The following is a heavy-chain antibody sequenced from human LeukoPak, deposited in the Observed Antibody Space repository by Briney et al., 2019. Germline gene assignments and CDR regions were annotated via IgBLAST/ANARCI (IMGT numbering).Heavy chain of an antibody. CDR1: GFTFSSYE. CDR3: ARDLYGDYAHDY. J-gene: IGHJ4*02. V-gene: IGHV3-21*01. CDR2: ISSSSDYI. Sequence: GGSLRLSCAASGFTFSSYEMNWVRQAPGKGLEWVSSISSSSDYIYYADSVRGRFSISRDNAKNSLYLQMNSLRAEDTAVYYCARDLYGDYAHDYWGQGTLVTVSS. D-gene: IGHD4-17*01.